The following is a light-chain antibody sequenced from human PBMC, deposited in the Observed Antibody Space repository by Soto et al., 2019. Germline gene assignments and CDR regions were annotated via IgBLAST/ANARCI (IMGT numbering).Light chain of an antibody. J-gene: IGKJ1*01. Sequence: EIVMIQSPATLSVSPGERATLSCRASQSVSSNLAWYQQKPGQAPRLLISGASTRATGIPARFSGSGSGTEFTLTISSLLSEDFAVYYCLQYNNWPRTFGQGTKVDIK. V-gene: IGKV3-15*01. CDR2: GAS. CDR3: LQYNNWPRT. CDR1: QSVSSN.